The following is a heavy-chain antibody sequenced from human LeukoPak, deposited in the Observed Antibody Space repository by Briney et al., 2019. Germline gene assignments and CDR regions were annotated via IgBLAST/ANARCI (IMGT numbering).Heavy chain of an antibody. Sequence: GGSLRLSCAASGFTFSSYAMSWVRQAPGKGLVWVSRINNDGSSTNYADSVKGRFTISRDNAKNTVYLQMNSLRGEDTAVYYCVRDPPGEGVDYWGQGTLVAVSS. CDR1: GFTFSSYA. CDR2: INNDGSST. D-gene: IGHD2-21*01. V-gene: IGHV3-74*01. J-gene: IGHJ4*02. CDR3: VRDPPGEGVDY.